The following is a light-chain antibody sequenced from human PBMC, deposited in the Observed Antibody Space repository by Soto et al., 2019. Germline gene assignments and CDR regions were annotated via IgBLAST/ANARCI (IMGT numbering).Light chain of an antibody. J-gene: IGLJ2*01. V-gene: IGLV2-14*03. Sequence: QSALTQPASVSGSPGQSIAISCTGTSSDVGGYNYVSWYQQHPGKAPKLIIYDVSNRPSGVSNRLSGSKSGNTASLTISGLQAEDEADYYCSSYTSSSTVVFGVGTKLTVL. CDR3: SSYTSSSTVV. CDR1: SSDVGGYNY. CDR2: DVS.